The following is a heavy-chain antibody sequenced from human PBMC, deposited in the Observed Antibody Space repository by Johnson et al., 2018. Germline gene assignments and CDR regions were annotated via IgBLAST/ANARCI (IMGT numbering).Heavy chain of an antibody. CDR3: ARTGATPVYYYYRDV. J-gene: IGHJ6*03. CDR2: ISGYNGKT. CDR1: GYTFTSYG. V-gene: IGHV1-18*01. Sequence: QVQLVQSGAEVKKPGASVKVSCKASGYTFTSYGVSWVRQAPGQGLEWMGWISGYNGKTNYAQKLQGRVTMTTDTSTSTADRELRSLRSDDTAVYYCARTGATPVYYYYRDVWGKGTTVTVSS. D-gene: IGHD1-26*01.